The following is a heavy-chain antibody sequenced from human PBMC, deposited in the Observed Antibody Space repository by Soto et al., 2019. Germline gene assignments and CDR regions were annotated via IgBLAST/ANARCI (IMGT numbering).Heavy chain of an antibody. V-gene: IGHV3-48*01. CDR1: GFTFSSYS. CDR2: ISSSSSTI. J-gene: IGHJ4*02. Sequence: PGGSLRLSCAASGFTFSSYSMNWVRQAPGKGLEWVSYISSSSSTIYYADSVKGRFTISGDNAKNSLYLQMNSLRAEDTAVYYCARDPGRLERAYYFDYWGQGTLVTVSS. CDR3: ARDPGRLERAYYFDY. D-gene: IGHD1-1*01.